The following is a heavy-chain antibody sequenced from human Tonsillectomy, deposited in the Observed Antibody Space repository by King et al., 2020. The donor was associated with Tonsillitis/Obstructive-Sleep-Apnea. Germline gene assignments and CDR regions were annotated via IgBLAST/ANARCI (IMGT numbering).Heavy chain of an antibody. CDR1: GYTFTGYY. CDR2: INPNSGGT. V-gene: IGHV1-2*02. Sequence: QLVQSGAEVKKPGASVKVSCKASGYTFTGYYMHWVRQAPGQGLEWMGWINPNSGGTNYAQKFQGRVTMTRDTSISTAYMELSRLRSDDTAVYYGARGGGGGGFGGVIVPFDYWDQGTLVTVSS. J-gene: IGHJ4*02. CDR3: ARGGGGGGFGGVIVPFDY. D-gene: IGHD3-16*02.